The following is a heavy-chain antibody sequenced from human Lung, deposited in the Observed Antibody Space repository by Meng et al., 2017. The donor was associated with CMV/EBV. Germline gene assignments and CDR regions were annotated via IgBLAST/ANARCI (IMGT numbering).Heavy chain of an antibody. CDR2: SYCDGNT. J-gene: IGHJ4*02. CDR1: GFTVSQNY. D-gene: IGHD1-1*01. CDR3: TRGTMSHQDH. V-gene: IGHV3-53*05. Sequence: SMNISCVASGFTVSQNYITWLRPAPGKRLWMVSVSYCDGNTHYADSVKGRFTLSRDSSKNTLYLQMNSLRSEDTAVYYCTRGTMSHQDHWGQGTLVTVSS.